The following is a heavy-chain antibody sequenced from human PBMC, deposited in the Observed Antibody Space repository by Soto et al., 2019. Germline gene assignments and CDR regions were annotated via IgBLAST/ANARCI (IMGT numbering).Heavy chain of an antibody. CDR2: IYYSGST. D-gene: IGHD6-13*01. CDR3: ARDPYSPKANWFDP. J-gene: IGHJ5*02. Sequence: QVQLQESGPGLVKPSETLSLTCTVSGGSVSSGSYYWSWIRQPPGKGLEWIGYIYYSGSTNYNPSLKSRVTISVDTSKNQVSLKLSSVTAADTAVYYCARDPYSPKANWFDPWGQGTLVTVSS. V-gene: IGHV4-61*01. CDR1: GGSVSSGSYY.